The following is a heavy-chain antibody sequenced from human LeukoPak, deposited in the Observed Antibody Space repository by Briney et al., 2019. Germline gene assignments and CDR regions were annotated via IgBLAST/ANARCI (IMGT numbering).Heavy chain of an antibody. J-gene: IGHJ5*02. CDR3: ARKTYYDFWSGYYTPPQNNWFDP. CDR2: INHSGST. CDR1: GGSFSGYY. V-gene: IGHV4-34*01. Sequence: SETLSLTCAVYGGSFSGYYWSWIRQPPGKGLEWIGEINHSGSTNYNPSLKSRVTISVDTSKNQFSLKLSSVTAADTAVYYCARKTYYDFWSGYYTPPQNNWFDPWGQGTLVTVSS. D-gene: IGHD3-3*01.